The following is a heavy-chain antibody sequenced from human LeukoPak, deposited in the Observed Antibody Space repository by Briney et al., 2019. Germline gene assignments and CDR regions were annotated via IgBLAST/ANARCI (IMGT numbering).Heavy chain of an antibody. D-gene: IGHD2-15*01. CDR3: ARSYCSGGSCQYGMDV. CDR1: GGTFSSYA. CDR2: IIPILGIA. J-gene: IGHJ6*02. Sequence: SVKVSCKASGGTFSSYAISWVRQAPGQGLEWMGRIIPILGIADYAQKFQGRVTITADKSTSTAYMELSSLRSEDTAVYYCARSYCSGGSCQYGMDVWGQGTTVTVSS. V-gene: IGHV1-69*04.